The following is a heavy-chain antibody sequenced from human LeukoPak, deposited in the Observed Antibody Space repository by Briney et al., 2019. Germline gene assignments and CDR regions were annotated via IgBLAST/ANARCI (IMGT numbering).Heavy chain of an antibody. V-gene: IGHV3-7*01. CDR1: GFTFRSYW. J-gene: IGHJ4*02. D-gene: IGHD4-17*01. Sequence: PGGSLRLSCAASGFTFRSYWMSWVRQAPGKGLEWVANIKQDGSEKYYVDSVKGRFTISRDNTKNSLYLQMNSLRAEDTAVYYCARDDTVTTRAGFIDWGQGTLVTVSS. CDR3: ARDDTVTTRAGFID. CDR2: IKQDGSEK.